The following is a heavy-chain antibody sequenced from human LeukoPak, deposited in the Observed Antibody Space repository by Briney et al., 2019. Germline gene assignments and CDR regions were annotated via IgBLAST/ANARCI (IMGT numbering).Heavy chain of an antibody. D-gene: IGHD5-12*01. J-gene: IGHJ6*03. V-gene: IGHV3-48*01. Sequence: PGGSLRLSCAASGFTFSSHNMNWVRLAPGKGPEWVSYISSGSSTISYADSVKGRFTISRDNAKNSLYLQMNSLRAEDTAVYFCAMSGLQYFYYMDVWGKGTTVTVSS. CDR2: ISSGSSTI. CDR1: GFTFSSHN. CDR3: AMSGLQYFYYMDV.